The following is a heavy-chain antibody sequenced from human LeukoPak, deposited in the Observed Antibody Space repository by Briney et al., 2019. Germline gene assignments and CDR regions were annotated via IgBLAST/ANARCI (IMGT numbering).Heavy chain of an antibody. J-gene: IGHJ4*02. D-gene: IGHD6-19*01. CDR3: VRDGSTGWYEDY. V-gene: IGHV4-38-2*02. CDR1: GYSISSGYY. CDR2: FYHSGNT. Sequence: SETLSLTCTVSGYSISSGYYWGWIRQSPGKGLEWIGSFYHSGNTYYNPSLKSRVTIAVDTSKNQFSLKLSSVTAADTAVYYCVRDGSTGWYEDYWGQGTLVTVSS.